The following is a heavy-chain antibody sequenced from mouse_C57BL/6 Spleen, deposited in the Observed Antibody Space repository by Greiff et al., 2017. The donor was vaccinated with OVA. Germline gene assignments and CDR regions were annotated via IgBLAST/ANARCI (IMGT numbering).Heavy chain of an antibody. J-gene: IGHJ3*01. CDR1: GFTFSSYA. V-gene: IGHV5-4*01. CDR3: AKGGLDSSGYAFAY. D-gene: IGHD3-2*02. Sequence: EVQLVESGGGLVKPGGSLKLSCAASGFTFSSYAMSWVRQTPEKRLEWVATISDGGSYTYYPDNVKGRFTISRDNAKNNLYLQMSHLKSEDTAMYYCAKGGLDSSGYAFAYWGQGTLVTVSA. CDR2: ISDGGSYT.